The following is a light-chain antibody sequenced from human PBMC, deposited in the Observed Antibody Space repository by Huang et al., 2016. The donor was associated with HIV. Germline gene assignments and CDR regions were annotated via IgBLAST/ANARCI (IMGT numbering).Light chain of an antibody. J-gene: IGKJ2*01. CDR3: QHTYNTPPYT. V-gene: IGKV1-39*01. CDR2: GTS. Sequence: DIQMTQSPSSLSASVGDRVTITCRASQPINTFLNWYQQKPGKAPKRLIYGTSSLPSGVPSRFSGSGSGTDFTLTIRSLQPEDFATYYCQHTYNTPPYTFGQGTKLEIK. CDR1: QPINTF.